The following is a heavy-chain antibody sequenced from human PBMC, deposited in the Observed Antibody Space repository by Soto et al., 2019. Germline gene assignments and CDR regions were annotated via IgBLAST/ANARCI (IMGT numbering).Heavy chain of an antibody. J-gene: IGHJ4*02. CDR3: AKKSSGNSYFYFDY. D-gene: IGHD3-22*01. Sequence: PGGSLRLSCAASGFTFSSYGMHWVRQAPGKGLEWVAVIWYDGSNKWYADSVKGRFTISRDNSKNTLYLQMNSLRAEDTAVYYCAKKSSGNSYFYFDYWGQGALVTVSS. CDR1: GFTFSSYG. CDR2: IWYDGSNK. V-gene: IGHV3-33*06.